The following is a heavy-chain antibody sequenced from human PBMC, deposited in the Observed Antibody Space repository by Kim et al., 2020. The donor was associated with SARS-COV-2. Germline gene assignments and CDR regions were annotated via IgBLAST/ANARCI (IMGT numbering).Heavy chain of an antibody. CDR3: AKDLGYCSSTSCYAEIYYYGMDV. J-gene: IGHJ6*02. CDR2: ISYDGSNK. V-gene: IGHV3-30*18. Sequence: GGSLRLSCAASGFTFSSYGMHWVRQAPGKGLEWVAVISYDGSNKYYADSVKGRFTISRDNSKNTLYLQMNSLRAEDTAVYYCAKDLGYCSSTSCYAEIYYYGMDVWGQGTTVTVSS. D-gene: IGHD2-2*01. CDR1: GFTFSSYG.